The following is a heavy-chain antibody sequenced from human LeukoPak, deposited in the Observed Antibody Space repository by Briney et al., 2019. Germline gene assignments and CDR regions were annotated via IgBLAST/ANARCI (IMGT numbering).Heavy chain of an antibody. CDR3: AKDLLRIYWRTFDS. Sequence: GGSLRLSCAGSGFSFRSYSMNWVRQAPGKGLEWVSSFNDTGSSTYYADSVKGRFTISRDNSKNTLYLQMTNLRAEDTAVYFCAKDLLRIYWRTFDSWGQGALVIVSS. CDR1: GFSFRSYS. D-gene: IGHD3-10*01. CDR2: FNDTGSST. V-gene: IGHV3-23*01. J-gene: IGHJ4*02.